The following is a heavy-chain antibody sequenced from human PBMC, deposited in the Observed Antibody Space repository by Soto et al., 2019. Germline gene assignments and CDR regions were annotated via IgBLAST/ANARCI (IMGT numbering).Heavy chain of an antibody. CDR3: ARDREGYDYIWGSYRFFDY. J-gene: IGHJ4*02. D-gene: IGHD3-16*02. V-gene: IGHV3-7*01. CDR2: IKQDGSEK. Sequence: EVQLVESGGGLVQPGGSLRLSCAASGFIFSSYWMSWVRQAPGKGLEWLANIKQDGSEKYYVDSVKGRFTISRDNAKNSLYLQMNSLRAEDTAVYYCARDREGYDYIWGSYRFFDYWGQGTLVTVSS. CDR1: GFIFSSYW.